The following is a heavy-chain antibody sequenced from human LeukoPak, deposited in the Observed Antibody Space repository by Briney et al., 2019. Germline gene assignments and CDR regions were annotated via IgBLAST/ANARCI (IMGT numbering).Heavy chain of an antibody. J-gene: IGHJ4*02. CDR1: GFTFSSYA. D-gene: IGHD2-2*01. V-gene: IGHV3-64*01. CDR3: ARVGCSSTSCYDEGDY. Sequence: GGSLRLSCAASGFTFSSYAMHWVRQAPGKGLEYVSAISSNGGSTYYANSVKGRFTISRDNSKNTLYLQMGSLRAEDMAVYYCARVGCSSTSCYDEGDYWGQGTLVTVSS. CDR2: ISSNGGST.